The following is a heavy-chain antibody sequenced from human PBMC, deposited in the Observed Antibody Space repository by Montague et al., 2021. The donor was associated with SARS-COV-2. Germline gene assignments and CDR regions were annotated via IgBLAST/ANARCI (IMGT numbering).Heavy chain of an antibody. D-gene: IGHD3-22*01. CDR1: GFTFNSYA. CDR2: IYSGGSST. V-gene: IGHV3-23*03. J-gene: IGHJ4*02. CDR3: AKTHRYYNRNFDY. Sequence: SLRLSCAASGFTFNSYAMSWVRQAPGKGLEWVSIIYSGGSSTYYAGSVKGRFTISRDNSKNTLYLQMNSMIAEDTAVYYCAKTHRYYNRNFDYWGQGSLVTVSS.